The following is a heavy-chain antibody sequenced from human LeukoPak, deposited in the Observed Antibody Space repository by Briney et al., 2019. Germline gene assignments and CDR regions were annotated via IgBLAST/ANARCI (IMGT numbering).Heavy chain of an antibody. J-gene: IGHJ3*02. CDR3: AREVGATLRSAFDI. V-gene: IGHV3-21*01. CDR2: ISSSSSCI. D-gene: IGHD1-26*01. Sequence: GGSLRLSCAASGFTFSSYSMNWVRQAPGKGLEWVSSISSSSSCIYYADSVKGRFTISRDNAKNSLYLQMNSLRAEDTAVYYCAREVGATLRSAFDIWGQGTMVTVSS. CDR1: GFTFSSYS.